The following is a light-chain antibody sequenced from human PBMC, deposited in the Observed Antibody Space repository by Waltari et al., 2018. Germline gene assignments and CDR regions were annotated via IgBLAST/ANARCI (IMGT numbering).Light chain of an antibody. Sequence: SYELTQTPSVSVSPGQTARITCPGHDLQRKYAYWFQQKSGQAPRLVIYEDTKRPSGIPERFSGSSSGTVATLTITGAQVDDEADYYCYSSDSTGLRVFGGGTTVVVL. CDR2: EDT. J-gene: IGLJ1*01. V-gene: IGLV3-10*01. CDR1: DLQRKY. CDR3: YSSDSTGLRV.